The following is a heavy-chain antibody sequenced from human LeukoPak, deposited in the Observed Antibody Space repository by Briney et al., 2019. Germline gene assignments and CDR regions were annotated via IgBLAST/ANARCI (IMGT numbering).Heavy chain of an antibody. Sequence: SETLSLTCTVSGGSISSYYWSWIRQPPGKGLEWIGYIYYSGSTNYNPSLKSRVTISVDTSKNQFSLKLSSVTAADTAVYYCARVGGHSSGHLVGYDMDVWGQGTTVTVSS. V-gene: IGHV4-59*01. CDR2: IYYSGST. CDR3: ARVGGHSSGHLVGYDMDV. D-gene: IGHD3-22*01. CDR1: GGSISSYY. J-gene: IGHJ6*02.